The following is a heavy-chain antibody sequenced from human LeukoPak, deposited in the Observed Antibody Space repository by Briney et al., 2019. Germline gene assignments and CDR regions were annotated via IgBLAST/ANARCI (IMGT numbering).Heavy chain of an antibody. V-gene: IGHV1-69*01. J-gene: IGHJ5*02. CDR1: GGTFSSYA. Sequence: SVKVSCKASGGTFSSYAISWVRQAPGQGLEWMGGIIPIFGTANYAQKFQGRVTITADESTSTAYMELSSLRSEDTAVYYCARALRGVVVVAAREDWFGPWGQGTLVTVSS. CDR3: ARALRGVVVVAAREDWFGP. D-gene: IGHD2-15*01. CDR2: IIPIFGTA.